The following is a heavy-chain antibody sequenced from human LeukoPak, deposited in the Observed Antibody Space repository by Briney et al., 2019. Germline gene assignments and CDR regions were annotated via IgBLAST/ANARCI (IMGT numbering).Heavy chain of an antibody. J-gene: IGHJ4*02. CDR3: ARAPNFDILTGYYFDY. CDR2: IYDSGSS. CDR1: GGSNSSYY. D-gene: IGHD3-9*01. Sequence: SEALSLTCTVSGGSNSSYYWSWIRQPPGKGLEWIGNIYDSGSSNYNPSLKSRVTISLDTSKNQFSLRLTSVTAADTAVYYCARAPNFDILTGYYFDYWGQGTLVTVSS. V-gene: IGHV4-59*01.